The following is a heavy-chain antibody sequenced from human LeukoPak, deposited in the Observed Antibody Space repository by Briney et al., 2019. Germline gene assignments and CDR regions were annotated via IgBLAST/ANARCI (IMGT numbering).Heavy chain of an antibody. D-gene: IGHD3-10*01. CDR3: ARDTYYYGSGSYPIPDY. CDR2: ISAYNGNT. J-gene: IGHJ4*02. Sequence: ASVKVSCKASGYTFTSYGISWVRQAPGQGLEWMGWISAYNGNTNYAQKLQGRVTMTTDTSTSTAYMELRSLRSDDTAVYYCARDTYYYGSGSYPIPDYWGQGTLVTVSS. CDR1: GYTFTSYG. V-gene: IGHV1-18*01.